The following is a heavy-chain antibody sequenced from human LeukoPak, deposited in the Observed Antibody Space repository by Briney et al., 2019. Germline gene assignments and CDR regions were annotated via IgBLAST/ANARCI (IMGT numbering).Heavy chain of an antibody. CDR2: ISAYNGNT. J-gene: IGHJ4*02. V-gene: IGHV1-18*01. D-gene: IGHD5-12*01. Sequence: ASVKVSCKASGYTFTSYGISWVRQAPGQGLEWMGWISAYNGNTNYAQKLQGRVTMTTDTSTSTAYMQLSSLRSEDTAVYYCAREGSRFSGYEQNQPHLNYFDYWGQGTLVTVSS. CDR3: AREGSRFSGYEQNQPHLNYFDY. CDR1: GYTFTSYG.